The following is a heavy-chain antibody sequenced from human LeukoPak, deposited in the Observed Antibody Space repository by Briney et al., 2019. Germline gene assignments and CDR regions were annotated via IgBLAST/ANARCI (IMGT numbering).Heavy chain of an antibody. CDR3: ARVTANYASWLDP. CDR2: LNPKSGGT. J-gene: IGHJ5*02. V-gene: IGHV1-2*02. D-gene: IGHD2-2*01. CDR1: VYTLTDHY. Sequence: ASVNVSCRASVYTLTDHYIHWVRQAPGQGLEWMGWLNPKSGGTNYAQNFQGRVTMTGDTSINTAYMDLSRLTFDDTAVYYCARVTANYASWLDPWGQGTLVTVSS.